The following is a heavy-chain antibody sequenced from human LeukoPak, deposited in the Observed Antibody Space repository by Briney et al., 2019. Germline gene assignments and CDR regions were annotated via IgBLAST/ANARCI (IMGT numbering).Heavy chain of an antibody. CDR1: GLTFSSYW. D-gene: IGHD5/OR15-5a*01. V-gene: IGHV3-7*01. CDR3: CVYKAANWFDP. Sequence: GGSLRLSCAASGLTFSSYWMSWVRQAPGKGLEWVANINQDASETQYADSVQGRFTISRDNAKNSLYVQMNSLRVEDTAIYYCCVYKAANWFDPWGQGTLVTVSS. J-gene: IGHJ5*02. CDR2: INQDASET.